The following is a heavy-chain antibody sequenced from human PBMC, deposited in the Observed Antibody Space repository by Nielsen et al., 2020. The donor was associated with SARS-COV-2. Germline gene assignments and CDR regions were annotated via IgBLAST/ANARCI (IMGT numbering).Heavy chain of an antibody. V-gene: IGHV4-31*03. CDR3: AREREKGGILLHYYYGMDV. D-gene: IGHD1-26*01. Sequence: SETLSLTCTVSGGSISTAGHSWTWIRQHPGKGLEWIGYIYYSGSTNYNPSLKSRVTISVDTSKNQFSLKLSSVTAADTAVYYCAREREKGGILLHYYYGMDVWGQGTTVTVSS. CDR1: GGSISTAGHS. J-gene: IGHJ6*02. CDR2: IYYSGST.